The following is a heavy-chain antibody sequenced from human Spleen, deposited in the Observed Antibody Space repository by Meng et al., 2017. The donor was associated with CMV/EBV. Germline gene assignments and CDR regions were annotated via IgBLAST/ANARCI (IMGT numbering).Heavy chain of an antibody. D-gene: IGHD3-3*01. V-gene: IGHV3-49*04. CDR2: IRSKAYGGTT. J-gene: IGHJ4*02. Sequence: GESLKISCTASGFTFGDYAMSWVRQAPGKGLEWVGFIRSKAYGGTTEYAASVKGRFTISRDDSKSIAYLQMNSLKTEDTAVYYCISYYDFWSGYYTFDYWGQGTLVTVSS. CDR3: ISYYDFWSGYYTFDY. CDR1: GFTFGDYA.